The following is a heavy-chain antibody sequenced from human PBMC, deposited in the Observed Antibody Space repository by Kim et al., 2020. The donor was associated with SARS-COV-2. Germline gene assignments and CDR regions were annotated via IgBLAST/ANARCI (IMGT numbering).Heavy chain of an antibody. Sequence: SETLSLTCAVYGGSFSGYYWSWIRQPPGKGLEWIGEINHSGSTNYNPSLKSRVTISVDTSKNQFSLKLSSVTAADTAVYYCASGGVMVSDFDYWGQGTLVTVSS. CDR3: ASGGVMVSDFDY. CDR1: GGSFSGYY. D-gene: IGHD3-10*01. J-gene: IGHJ4*02. V-gene: IGHV4-34*01. CDR2: INHSGST.